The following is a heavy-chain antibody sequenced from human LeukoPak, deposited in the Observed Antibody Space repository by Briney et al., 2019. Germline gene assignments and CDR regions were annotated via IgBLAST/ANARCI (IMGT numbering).Heavy chain of an antibody. CDR1: GGTFSSYA. CDR2: IIPIFGTA. Sequence: VASVKVSCKASGGTFSSYAISWVRQAPGQGPEWMGGIIPIFGTANYAQKFQGRVTITADESTSTAYMELSSLRSEDTAVYYCASRRNYYYYMDVWGKGTTVTVSS. CDR3: ASRRNYYYYMDV. J-gene: IGHJ6*03. V-gene: IGHV1-69*13.